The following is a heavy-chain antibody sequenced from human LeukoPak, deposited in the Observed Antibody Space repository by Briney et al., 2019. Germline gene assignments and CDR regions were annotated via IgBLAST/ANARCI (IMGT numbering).Heavy chain of an antibody. CDR1: EFTLSNYW. CDR2: IKPDGSDT. Sequence: PGGSLRLSCAASEFTLSNYWMSWVRQLPGKGLERVANIKPDGSDTNYVDSERGRFTISRDNAKNSLYLQMNSLRVEGTAIYYCARETGYRSGLGDYWGQGTLVTVSS. J-gene: IGHJ4*02. D-gene: IGHD6-19*01. CDR3: ARETGYRSGLGDY. V-gene: IGHV3-7*01.